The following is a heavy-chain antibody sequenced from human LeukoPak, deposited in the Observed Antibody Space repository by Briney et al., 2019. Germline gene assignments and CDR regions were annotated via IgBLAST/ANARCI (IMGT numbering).Heavy chain of an antibody. V-gene: IGHV3-23*01. Sequence: GGSLRLSCAASGFTFSSYAMSWVRQAPGKGLEWVSAISGSGGSTYYADSVKGRFTISRDNSKNTLYLQMNSLRAEDTAVYYCARILYDYVWGSYRYGLDYWGQGTLVTVS. J-gene: IGHJ4*02. CDR2: ISGSGGST. CDR3: ARILYDYVWGSYRYGLDY. CDR1: GFTFSSYA. D-gene: IGHD3-16*02.